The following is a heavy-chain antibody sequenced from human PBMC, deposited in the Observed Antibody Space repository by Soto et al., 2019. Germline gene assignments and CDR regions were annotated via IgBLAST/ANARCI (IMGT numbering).Heavy chain of an antibody. V-gene: IGHV3-53*01. J-gene: IGHJ5*02. Sequence: WGPLRLSCAASGFTFSSNYMSWVRQAPGKGLEWVSVIYIGGRTYYADSVKGRFTISRDNSKNTLYLQMNSLRAEDTAVYYCARDRGRYDFWSGYVSWGQGTLVTVSA. CDR1: GFTFSSNY. CDR3: ARDRGRYDFWSGYVS. D-gene: IGHD3-3*01. CDR2: IYIGGRT.